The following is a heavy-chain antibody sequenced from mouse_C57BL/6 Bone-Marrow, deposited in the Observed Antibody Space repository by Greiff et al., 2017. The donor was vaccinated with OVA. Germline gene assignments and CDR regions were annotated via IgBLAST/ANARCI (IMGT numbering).Heavy chain of an antibody. CDR3: ARWTFWTGAWFAD. CDR2: INPSSGYT. J-gene: IGHJ3*01. CDR1: GYTFTSYW. Sequence: QVQLQQSGAELAKPGASVKLSCKASGYTFTSYWMHWVKQRPGQGLEWIGYINPSSGYTKYNQKFKDKATLTADKSSSTAYMQLSSLTYEDSAVYYCARWTFWTGAWFADWGQGTLVTVSA. V-gene: IGHV1-7*01.